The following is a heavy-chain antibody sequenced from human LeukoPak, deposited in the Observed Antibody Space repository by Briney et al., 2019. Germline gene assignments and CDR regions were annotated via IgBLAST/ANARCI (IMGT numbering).Heavy chain of an antibody. CDR2: IYYTGST. J-gene: IGHJ3*02. Sequence: SETLSLTCTASGVSISSYYWSWIRQPPGKGLEWIGDIYYTGSTNYNPSLKSRVTISVDTSKNQFSLKLSSVTAADTAVYYCARDRSYSNYRGGAFDIWGQGTMVTVSS. CDR1: GVSISSYY. V-gene: IGHV4-59*01. CDR3: ARDRSYSNYRGGAFDI. D-gene: IGHD4-11*01.